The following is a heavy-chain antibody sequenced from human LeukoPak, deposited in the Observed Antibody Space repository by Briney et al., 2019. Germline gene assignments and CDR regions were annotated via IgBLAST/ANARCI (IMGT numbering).Heavy chain of an antibody. V-gene: IGHV4-39*07. CDR1: GGSISRTSYY. D-gene: IGHD2-15*01. J-gene: IGHJ4*02. CDR3: AGDPRGCSGGSCYSI. CDR2: VFDSGST. Sequence: PSETLSLTCTVSGGSISRTSYYWDWIRQPPGKGLEWIGSVFDSGSTHYNPSLKSRVTISVDTSKNQFSLRLSSVTAADTAVYYCAGDPRGCSGGSCYSIWGQGTLVTVSS.